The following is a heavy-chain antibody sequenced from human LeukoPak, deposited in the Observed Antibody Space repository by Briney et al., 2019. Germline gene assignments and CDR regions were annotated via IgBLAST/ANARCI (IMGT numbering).Heavy chain of an antibody. CDR3: ARVHYNTAMVDIDY. CDR2: ISSSASTI. Sequence: GGSRRLSCAASGFTFSSYEMHWVRQAPGKGLEWISYISSSASTIYYADSVKGRFTISRDNGKNSLYLQMNSLRAEDTAVYYCARVHYNTAMVDIDYWGQGTLVTVSS. V-gene: IGHV3-48*03. J-gene: IGHJ4*02. D-gene: IGHD5-18*01. CDR1: GFTFSSYE.